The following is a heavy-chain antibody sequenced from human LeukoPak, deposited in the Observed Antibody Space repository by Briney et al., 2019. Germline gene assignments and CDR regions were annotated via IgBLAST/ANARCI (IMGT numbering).Heavy chain of an antibody. CDR2: IYYSGST. D-gene: IGHD1-26*01. V-gene: IGHV4-61*08. CDR3: ARAIGKIGTYYFDY. Sequence: PSETLSLTCTVSGGSISSGGYYWSWIRQHPGKGLEWIGYIYYSGSTNYNPSLKGRVAISVDTSKNQFSLKLSSVTAADTAVYYCARAIGKIGTYYFDYWGQGTLVTVSS. CDR1: GGSISSGGYY. J-gene: IGHJ4*02.